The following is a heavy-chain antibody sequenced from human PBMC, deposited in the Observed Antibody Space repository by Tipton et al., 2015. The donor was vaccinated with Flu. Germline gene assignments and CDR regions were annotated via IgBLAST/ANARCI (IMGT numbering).Heavy chain of an antibody. D-gene: IGHD2-2*01. CDR3: ARDPSLGMPDYFDS. CDR1: GGSMSSGGAY. J-gene: IGHJ4*02. V-gene: IGHV4-31*03. CDR2: IYYSGST. Sequence: TLSLTCTVSGGSMSSGGAYWSWIRQHPGKGLEWIGCIYYSGSTYYNPSLRSRLSISVTTSKNQFSLKLNSVTAADTAIYYCARDPSLGMPDYFDSWGQGILVTASS.